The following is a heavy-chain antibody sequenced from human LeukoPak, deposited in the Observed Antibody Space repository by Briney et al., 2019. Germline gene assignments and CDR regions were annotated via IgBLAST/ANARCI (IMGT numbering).Heavy chain of an antibody. V-gene: IGHV3-30-3*01. Sequence: GSLRLXXAASXFTFSDYAMHWVRQAPGKGLEWVAVISKDGSDKYYPGSVRGRFTISRDNSKNTIYLQMDSLRAEDTAIYYCARDYWWNYDYWGQGTLVTVSS. D-gene: IGHD1-7*01. J-gene: IGHJ4*02. CDR1: XFTFSDYA. CDR3: ARDYWWNYDY. CDR2: ISKDGSDK.